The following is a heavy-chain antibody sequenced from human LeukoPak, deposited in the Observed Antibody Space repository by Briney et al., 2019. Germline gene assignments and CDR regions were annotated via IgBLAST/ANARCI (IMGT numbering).Heavy chain of an antibody. CDR2: ISAYTGDA. D-gene: IGHD6-13*01. CDR1: GYTFSMYG. Sequence: ASVKVSCKASGYTFSMYGFSWVRQAPGQGLEWMGRISAYTGDANYAQNLQGRVTLTTDTSTSTAYMELRSLRSDDAAVYYCARDQMNIAAAGAYFDYWGQGTLVTVSS. J-gene: IGHJ4*02. V-gene: IGHV1-18*01. CDR3: ARDQMNIAAAGAYFDY.